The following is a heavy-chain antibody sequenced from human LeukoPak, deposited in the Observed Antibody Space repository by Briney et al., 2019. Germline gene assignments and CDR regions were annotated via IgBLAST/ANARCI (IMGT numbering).Heavy chain of an antibody. J-gene: IGHJ4*02. CDR2: IRYDGSNK. Sequence: PGGSLRLSCAASGFTFSSYGMHWVRQAPGKGLERVAFIRYDGSNKYYADSVKGRFTISRDNSKNTLYLQMNSLGAEDTAVYYCANLMAHDFWSGLDYWGQGTLVTVSS. V-gene: IGHV3-30*02. D-gene: IGHD3-3*01. CDR3: ANLMAHDFWSGLDY. CDR1: GFTFSSYG.